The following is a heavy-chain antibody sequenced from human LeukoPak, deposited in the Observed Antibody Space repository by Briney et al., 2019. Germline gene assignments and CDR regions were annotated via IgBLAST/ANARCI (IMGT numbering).Heavy chain of an antibody. J-gene: IGHJ4*02. CDR1: GFTFDDCG. V-gene: IGHV3-20*04. Sequence: AGGSLRLSCAASGFTFDDCGMSWVRQAPGKGLEWVSGINWNGGSTGYADSVKGRFTISRDNAKNSLYLQMNSLRAEDTALYYCARVDDISIFGVVIGWGQGALVTVSS. D-gene: IGHD3-3*01. CDR3: ARVDDISIFGVVIG. CDR2: INWNGGST.